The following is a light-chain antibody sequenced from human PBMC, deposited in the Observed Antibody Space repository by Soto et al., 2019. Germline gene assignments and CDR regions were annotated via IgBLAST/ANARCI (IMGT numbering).Light chain of an antibody. J-gene: IGKJ1*01. CDR3: LQGYNYPRT. CDR1: QGIRND. Sequence: AIQMTQSPSSLSASVGDRVTITCRASQGIRNDLGWYQQKPGKAPKLLIYATSSLQSGVPSRFGGSGSGTDFTLTISSLQPEDFATYYCLQGYNYPRTFGQGTKVEIK. CDR2: ATS. V-gene: IGKV1-6*01.